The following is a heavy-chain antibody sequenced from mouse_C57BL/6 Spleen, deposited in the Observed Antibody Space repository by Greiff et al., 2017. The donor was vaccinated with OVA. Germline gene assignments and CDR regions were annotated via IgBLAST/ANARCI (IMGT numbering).Heavy chain of an antibody. CDR2: ISSGSGGI. V-gene: IGHV5-17*01. D-gene: IGHD2-12*01. J-gene: IGHJ2*01. CDR1: GFTFSDYG. CDR3: ARANFYDLDY. Sequence: EVMLVESGGGLVKPGGSLKLSCAASGFTFSDYGMHWVRQAPEKGLEWVAYISSGSGGISYADTVKGRFTISRDNAKNTLFLQMPSLRSEDTAMYYCARANFYDLDYWGQGTTLTVSS.